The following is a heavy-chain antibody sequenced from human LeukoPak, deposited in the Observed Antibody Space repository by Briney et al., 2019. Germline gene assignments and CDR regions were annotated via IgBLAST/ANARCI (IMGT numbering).Heavy chain of an antibody. Sequence: SETLSLTCAVYGESFSGYYWSWIRQPPGKGLEWIAYISDIGSINYNPSLKSRVTISLETSKNQFSLKLSSVTAADTAVYYCAGHHPRNTVDFWGQGTLVTVSS. D-gene: IGHD2-8*02. J-gene: IGHJ4*02. CDR1: GESFSGYY. V-gene: IGHV4-59*08. CDR3: AGHHPRNTVDF. CDR2: ISDIGSI.